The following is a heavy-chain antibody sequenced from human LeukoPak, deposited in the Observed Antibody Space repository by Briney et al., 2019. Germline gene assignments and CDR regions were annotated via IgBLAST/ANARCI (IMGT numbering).Heavy chain of an antibody. Sequence: SETLSLTCTVSGGSISSSSYYWGWIRQPPGKGLEWIGSIYYSGSTYYNPSLKSRVTISVDTSKNQFSLKLSSVTAADTAVYYCARRTGPRSGWSGGYFDYWGQGTLVTVSS. J-gene: IGHJ4*02. V-gene: IGHV4-39*01. CDR2: IYYSGST. D-gene: IGHD6-19*01. CDR1: GGSISSSSYY. CDR3: ARRTGPRSGWSGGYFDY.